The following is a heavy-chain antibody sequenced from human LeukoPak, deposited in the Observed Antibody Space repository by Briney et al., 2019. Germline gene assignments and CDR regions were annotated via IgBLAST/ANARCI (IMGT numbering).Heavy chain of an antibody. Sequence: ASVKVSCKASGYTFTSYYMHWVRQAPGQGLEWMGIINPSGGSTSYAQKFQGRVTMIRDTSTSTVYMELSSLRSEDTAVYYCARAKGVVVVAVRSGWFDPWGQGTLVTVSS. V-gene: IGHV1-46*01. CDR2: INPSGGST. D-gene: IGHD2-15*01. CDR1: GYTFTSYY. CDR3: ARAKGVVVVAVRSGWFDP. J-gene: IGHJ5*02.